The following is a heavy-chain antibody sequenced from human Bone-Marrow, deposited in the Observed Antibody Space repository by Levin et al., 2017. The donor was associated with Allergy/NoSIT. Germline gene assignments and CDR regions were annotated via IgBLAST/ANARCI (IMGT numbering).Heavy chain of an antibody. CDR3: TRDVGYYFDY. V-gene: IGHV4-4*07. CDR1: GGSTTTYF. Sequence: SQTLSLTCNVSGGSTTTYFWSWVRQPAGKGLEWIGRVYASGSTDYNPSLKSRLTLSIDTSKNQFSLKLRSVTAADTAVYYCTRDVGYYFDYWGQGTLVTVSS. J-gene: IGHJ4*02. CDR2: VYASGST.